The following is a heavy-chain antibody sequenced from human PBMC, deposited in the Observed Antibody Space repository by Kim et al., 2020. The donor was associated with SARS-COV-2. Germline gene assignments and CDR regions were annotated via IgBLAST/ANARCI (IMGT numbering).Heavy chain of an antibody. D-gene: IGHD6-19*01. CDR1: GFTFSTYV. CDR3: AKKYLPLAGSHPFDS. CDR2: ISMSGDST. V-gene: IGHV3-23*01. J-gene: IGHJ4*02. Sequence: GGSLRLSCAASGFTFSTYVMSWVRQAPGKGLERVSGISMSGDSTYYADSVKGRFTVSRDNSKNALYLQMNNLRAEDTAVYYCAKKYLPLAGSHPFDSWGQGTLVTVSS.